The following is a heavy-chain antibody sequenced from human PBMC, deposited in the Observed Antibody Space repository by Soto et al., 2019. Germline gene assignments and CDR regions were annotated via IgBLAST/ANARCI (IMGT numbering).Heavy chain of an antibody. CDR2: ISGSGGST. CDR1: GFTFSSYA. Sequence: EVQLLESGGGLVQPGGSLRLSCAASGFTFSSYAMSWVRQAPGKGLEWVSAISGSGGSTYYADSVKGRFTISRDNSKNTLYLQMNRLRAEDTAVYYCAKDLVASDYGSGSYYGRGLYDYWGQGTLVTVSS. CDR3: AKDLVASDYGSGSYYGRGLYDY. J-gene: IGHJ4*02. D-gene: IGHD3-10*01. V-gene: IGHV3-23*01.